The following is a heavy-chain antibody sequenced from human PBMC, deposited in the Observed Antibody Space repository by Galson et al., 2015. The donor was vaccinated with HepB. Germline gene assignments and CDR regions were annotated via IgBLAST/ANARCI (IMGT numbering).Heavy chain of an antibody. CDR1: GFTFSNYG. V-gene: IGHV3-30*18. D-gene: IGHD3-10*01. CDR2: IWYDGSNK. Sequence: SLRLSCAASGFTFSNYGMHWVRRAPGKGLEWVAVIWYDGSNKYYADSVKGRFSISRDNSKNTLYLQMSSLRVEDTAVYYCAKDHLVWFGATERWFDPWGQGTLVTVSS. J-gene: IGHJ5*02. CDR3: AKDHLVWFGATERWFDP.